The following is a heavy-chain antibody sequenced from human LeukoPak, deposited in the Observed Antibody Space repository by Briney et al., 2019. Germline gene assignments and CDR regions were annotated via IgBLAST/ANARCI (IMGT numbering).Heavy chain of an antibody. V-gene: IGHV3-30*04. Sequence: GGSLRLSCAASGFTFSSYAMHWVRQAPGKGLEWVAVISYDGGNKYYADSVKGRFTISRDNSKNTLYLQMNSLRAEDTAVYYCARSQAVGAFDYWGQGTLVTVSS. CDR1: GFTFSSYA. CDR2: ISYDGGNK. J-gene: IGHJ4*02. CDR3: ARSQAVGAFDY. D-gene: IGHD1-26*01.